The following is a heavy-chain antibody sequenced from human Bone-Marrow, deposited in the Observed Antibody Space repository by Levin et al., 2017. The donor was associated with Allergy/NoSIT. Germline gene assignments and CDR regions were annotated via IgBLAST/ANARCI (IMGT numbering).Heavy chain of an antibody. V-gene: IGHV1-69*01. D-gene: IGHD3-22*01. CDR2: IFPLFHTA. CDR3: ARGEDSTGYYWSY. Sequence: PGESLKISCKASGGTFSNYAINWVRQAPGQELEWMGGIFPLFHTATYAQKFQGRVTVTADESTSTAYMDLSTLTSEDTAVYYCARGEDSTGYYWSYWGQGTLVTVSS. CDR1: GGTFSNYA. J-gene: IGHJ4*02.